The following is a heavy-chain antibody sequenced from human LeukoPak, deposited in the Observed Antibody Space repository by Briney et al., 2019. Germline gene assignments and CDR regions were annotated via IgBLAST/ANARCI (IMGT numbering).Heavy chain of an antibody. D-gene: IGHD3-22*01. CDR2: VLPIFGAT. V-gene: IGHV1-69*06. J-gene: IGHJ4*02. Sequence: ASVTVSFKSSVGTFTIFVITWVRQAPGQGREGMGKVLPIFGATHYAQKFQGRVTISADNSTSTAYMELSRLRSDDTAVYYCARRFYYDKSGYSEFWGQGSLVTVSS. CDR1: VGTFTIFV. CDR3: ARRFYYDKSGYSEF.